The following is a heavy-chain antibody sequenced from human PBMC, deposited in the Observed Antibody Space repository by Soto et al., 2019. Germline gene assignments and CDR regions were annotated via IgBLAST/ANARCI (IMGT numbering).Heavy chain of an antibody. CDR2: IYYSGST. J-gene: IGHJ6*02. CDR1: GGSISSGDYY. Sequence: TSETLSLTCTVSGGSISSGDYYWSWIRQPPGKGLEWIGYIYYSGSTYYNPSLKSRVTISVDTSKNQFSLKLSSVTAADTAVYYCARDPGITIMMDVWGQGTTVTVSS. V-gene: IGHV4-30-4*01. CDR3: ARDPGITIMMDV. D-gene: IGHD3-9*01.